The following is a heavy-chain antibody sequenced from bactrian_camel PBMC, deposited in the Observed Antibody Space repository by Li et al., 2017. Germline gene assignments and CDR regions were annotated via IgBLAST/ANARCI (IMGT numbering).Heavy chain of an antibody. CDR1: GFTFSSYY. Sequence: HVQLVESGGGLVQPGGSLRLSCVASGFTFSSYYVAWVRQAPGKGLEWVSSIDSDGSKTYYADSVKGRFTISRDNAKNTAYLQMNSLTPEDTAVYYCARDLGSAGTGYSYWGQGTQVTVS. D-gene: IGHD5*01. CDR2: IDSDGSKT. J-gene: IGHJ4*01. V-gene: IGHV3-2*01. CDR3: ARDLGSAGTGYSY.